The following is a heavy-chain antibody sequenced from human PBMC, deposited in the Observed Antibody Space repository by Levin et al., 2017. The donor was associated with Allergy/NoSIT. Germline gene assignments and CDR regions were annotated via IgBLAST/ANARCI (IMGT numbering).Heavy chain of an antibody. D-gene: IGHD2/OR15-2a*01. CDR2: IKEDGSQK. CDR1: GFTFSRYW. Sequence: GGSLRLSCAASGFTFSRYWMTWVRQAPGKGLEWVANIKEDGSQKYYVDSVKGRFTISRDNAKNSLYLQMNNLRAEDTAVYYCARDSGYFTFDIWGQGTMVTVSS. J-gene: IGHJ3*02. CDR3: ARDSGYFTFDI. V-gene: IGHV3-7*01.